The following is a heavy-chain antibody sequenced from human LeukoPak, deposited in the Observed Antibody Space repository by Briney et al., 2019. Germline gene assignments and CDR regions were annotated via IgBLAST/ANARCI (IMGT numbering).Heavy chain of an antibody. Sequence: PSETLSLTCTVSGGSISSSSYYWGWIRQPPGKGLEWIGSIYYSGSTYYNPSLKSRVTISVDTSKNQFPLKLSSVTAADTAVYYCARDPGSYSSSWYVKVWWFDPWGQGTLVTVSS. J-gene: IGHJ5*02. CDR1: GGSISSSSYY. CDR2: IYYSGST. D-gene: IGHD6-13*01. CDR3: ARDPGSYSSSWYVKVWWFDP. V-gene: IGHV4-39*06.